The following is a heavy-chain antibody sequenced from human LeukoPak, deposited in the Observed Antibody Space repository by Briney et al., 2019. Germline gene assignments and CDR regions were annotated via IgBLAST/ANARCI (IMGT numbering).Heavy chain of an antibody. V-gene: IGHV4-34*01. CDR1: GFTFSSYG. D-gene: IGHD3-22*01. CDR2: INHSGST. CDR3: ARGHITMIVVGKHYYFDY. Sequence: PGGSLRLSCAASGFTFSSYGMHWVRQPPGKGLEWIGEINHSGSTNYNPSLKSRVTISVDTSKNQFSLKLSSVTAADTAVYYCARGHITMIVVGKHYYFDYWGQGTLVTVSS. J-gene: IGHJ4*02.